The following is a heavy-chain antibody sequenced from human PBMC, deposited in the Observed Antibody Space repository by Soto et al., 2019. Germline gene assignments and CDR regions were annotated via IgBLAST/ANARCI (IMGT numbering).Heavy chain of an antibody. Sequence: SETLSLTCTVSGGSISNYYWSWIRQPPGKGLEWIGYIYYSGSTNYNPSLKSRVTISVDTSKNQFSLKLTSVTAADTAVYYCARDGAVGARHNRFAPWGQGTLVTVSS. V-gene: IGHV4-59*12. CDR3: ARDGAVGARHNRFAP. D-gene: IGHD3-10*01. CDR2: IYYSGST. CDR1: GGSISNYY. J-gene: IGHJ5*02.